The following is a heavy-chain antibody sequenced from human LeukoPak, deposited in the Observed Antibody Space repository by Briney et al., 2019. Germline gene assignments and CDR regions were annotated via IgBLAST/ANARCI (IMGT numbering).Heavy chain of an antibody. CDR1: GFTFSSYV. V-gene: IGHV3-30*02. CDR3: AGVDAAMPDAFDI. J-gene: IGHJ3*02. CDR2: IRYDGSNK. Sequence: GGSLRLSCAASGFTFSSYVMHWVRQAPGKGLEWVAFIRYDGSNKYYADSVKGRFTISRDNSKNTLYLQMNSLRADDTAVYYCAGVDAAMPDAFDIWGQGTTVTVSS. D-gene: IGHD5-18*01.